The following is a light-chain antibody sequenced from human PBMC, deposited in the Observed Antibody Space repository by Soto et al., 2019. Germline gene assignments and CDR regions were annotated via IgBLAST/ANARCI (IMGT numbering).Light chain of an antibody. CDR1: QTVSKNY. CDR3: QQFSSAPLT. CDR2: AAS. J-gene: IGKJ4*01. Sequence: EIVLTQSPGTLSLSPGEGITLSCRASQTVSKNYLAWYQQKPGQAPRLLIYAASTRATGIPDRFSGSGSGTDFTLTISRLEPEDFAVYFCQQFSSAPLTFGGGTKVDIK. V-gene: IGKV3-20*01.